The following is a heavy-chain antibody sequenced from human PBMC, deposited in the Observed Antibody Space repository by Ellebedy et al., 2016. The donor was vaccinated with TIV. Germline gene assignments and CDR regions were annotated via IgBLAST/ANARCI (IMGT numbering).Heavy chain of an antibody. CDR1: GYAFTGYY. D-gene: IGHD3-10*01. J-gene: IGHJ4*02. CDR2: INPNSGGT. Sequence: AASVKVSCKASGYAFTGYYMHWVRQAPGQGLEWIGWINPNSGGTAYAQKLQGRVTMTRDTSISTAYMELSRLRSDDTAVYFCARVGSGSDADYWGQGTLVTVS. V-gene: IGHV1-2*02. CDR3: ARVGSGSDADY.